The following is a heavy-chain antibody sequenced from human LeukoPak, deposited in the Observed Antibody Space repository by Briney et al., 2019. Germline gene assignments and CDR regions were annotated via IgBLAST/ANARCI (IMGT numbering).Heavy chain of an antibody. V-gene: IGHV4-39*01. Sequence: SETLSLTCTVSGGSISSSSYNWGWIRQPPGKGLEWIGSIYYSASHYYNPSLKSRVTISVDTSKSQFSLKLSSVTAADTAVYYCARLFISAIAAAGTVDYWGQGTLVTVSS. J-gene: IGHJ4*02. CDR2: IYYSASH. D-gene: IGHD6-13*01. CDR3: ARLFISAIAAAGTVDY. CDR1: GGSISSSSYN.